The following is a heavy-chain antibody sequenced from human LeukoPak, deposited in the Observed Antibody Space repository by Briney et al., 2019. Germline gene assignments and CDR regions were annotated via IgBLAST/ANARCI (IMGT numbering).Heavy chain of an antibody. Sequence: GGSLRLSCEASGLTFSDHYMDWVRQAPGMGLEWVGRTRNRANSDTTEYAASVKGRFTISRDDSKNSLYLQMNSLKTEDTAVYYCVLYAPYYGGNRDYFDYWGQGTLVTVSS. D-gene: IGHD4-23*01. CDR2: TRNRANSDTT. CDR3: VLYAPYYGGNRDYFDY. V-gene: IGHV3-72*01. CDR1: GLTFSDHY. J-gene: IGHJ4*02.